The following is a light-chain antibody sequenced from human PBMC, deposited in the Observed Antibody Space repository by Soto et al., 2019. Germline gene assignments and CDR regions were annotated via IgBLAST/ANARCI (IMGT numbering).Light chain of an antibody. CDR2: GAS. V-gene: IGKV3-20*01. Sequence: EIVLSQSPGTLSLSPGDRVTLSCRASQSVSSGYLAWYQQKPGQAPRLLIYGASSRATGIPDRFSGSGSEPYFALSISRLEPEDFSVYYCQQYAGSPWTFGQGTKVEIK. J-gene: IGKJ1*01. CDR3: QQYAGSPWT. CDR1: QSVSSGY.